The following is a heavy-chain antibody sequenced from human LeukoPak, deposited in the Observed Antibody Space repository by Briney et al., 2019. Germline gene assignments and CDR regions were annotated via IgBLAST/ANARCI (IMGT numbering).Heavy chain of an antibody. CDR3: ARGHYYDSSGLYYFDY. J-gene: IGHJ4*02. V-gene: IGHV1-46*01. CDR2: INPSGGST. Sequence: ASVKVSCKASGYTFTSYYMHWVRQAPGQGLEWMGIINPSGGSTSYAQKFQGRVTMTRDMSTSTVYMELSSLRSEDTAVYYCARGHYYDSSGLYYFDYWGQGTLVTVSS. CDR1: GYTFTSYY. D-gene: IGHD3-22*01.